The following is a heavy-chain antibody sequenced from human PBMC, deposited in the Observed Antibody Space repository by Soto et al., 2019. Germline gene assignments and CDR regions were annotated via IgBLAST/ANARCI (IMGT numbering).Heavy chain of an antibody. CDR2: IYYSGST. CDR1: GGSISSGDYY. V-gene: IGHV4-30-4*08. J-gene: IGHJ5*02. CDR3: AREYYDYVWGRSNWFDP. D-gene: IGHD3-16*01. Sequence: SETLSLTCTVSGGSISSGDYYWSWIRQHPGKGLEWIGYIYYSGSTYYNPSLKSRVTKSVDTSKKQFSLKLSSVKAAKTAEYYCAREYYDYVWGRSNWFDPWGQGTLVTVSS.